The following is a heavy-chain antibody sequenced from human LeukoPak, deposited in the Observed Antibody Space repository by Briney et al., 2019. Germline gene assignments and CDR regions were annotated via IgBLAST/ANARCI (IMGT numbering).Heavy chain of an antibody. D-gene: IGHD3-10*01. CDR1: GHMFINFG. J-gene: IGHJ4*02. CDR3: ARDLTLGFGELLSPRYFDY. CDR2: ISAYKGNT. Sequence: ASVKVSCNASGHMFINFGITWVRQAPGQGLEWMGWISAYKGNTNYARKLQGRVTMTTDTSTSTAYMELRSLTSDDTAVYYCARDLTLGFGELLSPRYFDYWGQGTLVTVSS. V-gene: IGHV1-18*01.